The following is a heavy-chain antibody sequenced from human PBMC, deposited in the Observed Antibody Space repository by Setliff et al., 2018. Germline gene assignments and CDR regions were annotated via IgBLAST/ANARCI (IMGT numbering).Heavy chain of an antibody. D-gene: IGHD4-4*01. CDR2: INYSGST. V-gene: IGHV4-39*01. CDR3: AKVDTDYIMTRVNTWQYYFYMDV. J-gene: IGHJ6*03. Sequence: SSETLSLTCSVFGGSLSSGSQYWAWIRQPPGEGLEWIGNINYSGSTYYSPSVKSRVTMSVDASKNQVSLKMTSVTAEDTAVYYCAKVDTDYIMTRVNTWQYYFYMDVWGRGTTVTVSS. CDR1: GGSLSSGSQY.